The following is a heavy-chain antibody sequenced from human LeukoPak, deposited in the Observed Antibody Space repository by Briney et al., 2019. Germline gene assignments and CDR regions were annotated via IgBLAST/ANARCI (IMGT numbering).Heavy chain of an antibody. J-gene: IGHJ6*03. D-gene: IGHD3-3*01. V-gene: IGHV1-18*01. CDR1: GYTFTSYG. CDR2: ISAYNGNT. CDR3: ARNTGRFLDYYMDV. Sequence: ASVKVSCKASGYTFTSYGISWVRQAPGQGLEWMGWISAYNGNTNYAQKLQGRVTMTTDTSTSTAYMELRSLRSDDTAVYYCARNTGRFLDYYMDVWGKGTTVTVSS.